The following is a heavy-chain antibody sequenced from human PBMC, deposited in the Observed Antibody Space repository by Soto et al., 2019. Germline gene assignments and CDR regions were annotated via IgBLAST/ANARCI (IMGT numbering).Heavy chain of an antibody. CDR1: GGSISSSSYY. CDR2: IYYSGST. CDR3: ARAGDYVWGSYRFEAFDI. Sequence: ASETLSLTCTVSGGSISSSSYYWGWIRQPPGKGLEWIGSIYYSGSTYYNPSLKSRVTISVDTSKNQFSLKLSSVTAADTAVYYCARAGDYVWGSYRFEAFDIWGQGTMVTVSS. V-gene: IGHV4-39*01. D-gene: IGHD3-16*02. J-gene: IGHJ3*02.